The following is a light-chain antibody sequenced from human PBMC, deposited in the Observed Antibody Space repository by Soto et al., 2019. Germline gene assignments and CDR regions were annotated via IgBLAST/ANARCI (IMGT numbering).Light chain of an antibody. CDR3: MQALQPPQT. Sequence: DIVMTQSPLSLPVTPGEPASISCRSSQSLLHSSGYSYLDWYLQKPGQSPQLLIYLSSVRASGVPDRFSGSGSGTDFTLTISTVEAEDDGVYYCMQALQPPQTFGQGTKVEIK. CDR2: LSS. CDR1: QSLLHSSGYSY. V-gene: IGKV2-28*01. J-gene: IGKJ1*01.